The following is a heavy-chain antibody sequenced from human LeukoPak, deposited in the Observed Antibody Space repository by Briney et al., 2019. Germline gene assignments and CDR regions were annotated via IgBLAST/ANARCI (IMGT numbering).Heavy chain of an antibody. CDR3: AKGYYYDSSGYYWNRGPADY. D-gene: IGHD3-22*01. CDR2: ISGNGGST. J-gene: IGHJ4*02. Sequence: GGSLRLSCAASGFTFSSYGMSWVRQAPGKGLEWVSAISGNGGSTYYADSVKGRFTISRDNSKNTLYLQMNSLRAEDTAVYYCAKGYYYDSSGYYWNRGPADYWGRGTLVTVS. CDR1: GFTFSSYG. V-gene: IGHV3-23*01.